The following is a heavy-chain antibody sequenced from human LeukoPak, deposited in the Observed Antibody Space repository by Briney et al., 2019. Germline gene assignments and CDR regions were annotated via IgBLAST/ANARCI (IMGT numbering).Heavy chain of an antibody. CDR2: VYYTGST. Sequence: SETLTLSCTVSGGSISTSSYYWGWIRQPPGKGLEWIGSVYYTGSTYYNPSLKSRVTISVDTSKNHFPLKLTSVTAADTAVYYCARHFLVVISYNWGQGTMVTVSS. D-gene: IGHD2/OR15-2a*01. CDR1: GGSISTSSYY. V-gene: IGHV4-39*01. J-gene: IGHJ4*03. CDR3: ARHFLVVISYN.